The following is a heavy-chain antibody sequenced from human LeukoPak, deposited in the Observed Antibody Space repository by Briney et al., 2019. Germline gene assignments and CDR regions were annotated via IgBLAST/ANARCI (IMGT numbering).Heavy chain of an antibody. D-gene: IGHD5-24*01. J-gene: IGHJ2*01. V-gene: IGHV3-11*01. CDR1: GFTFSDYY. Sequence: PGGSLRLSCAASGFTFSDYYMSWIRQAPGKGLEWVSYISSSGSTIHYADSVKGRFTISRDNAKNSLYLQMNSLRAEDTAVYYCARDRDVEWLQLGWYFDLWGRGTLVTVSS. CDR3: ARDRDVEWLQLGWYFDL. CDR2: ISSSGSTI.